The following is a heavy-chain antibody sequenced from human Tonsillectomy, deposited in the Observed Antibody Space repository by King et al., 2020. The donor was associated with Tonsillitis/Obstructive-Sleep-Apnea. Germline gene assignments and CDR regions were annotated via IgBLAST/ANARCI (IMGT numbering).Heavy chain of an antibody. Sequence: VQLVESGAEVKKPGASVKASCKASGYTFTSYGISWVRQAPGQGLEWMGWISAYNGNTNYAQKLQGRVTMTTDTSTSTAYMELRSLRSDDTAVYYCARDGYYDSSGYYLDFDYWGQGTLVTVSS. CDR3: ARDGYYDSSGYYLDFDY. CDR1: GYTFTSYG. V-gene: IGHV1-18*01. J-gene: IGHJ4*02. D-gene: IGHD3-22*01. CDR2: ISAYNGNT.